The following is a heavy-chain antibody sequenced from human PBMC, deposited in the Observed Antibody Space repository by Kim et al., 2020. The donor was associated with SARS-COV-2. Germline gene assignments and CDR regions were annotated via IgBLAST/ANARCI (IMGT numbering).Heavy chain of an antibody. J-gene: IGHJ6*02. CDR2: ISYDGSNK. Sequence: GGSLRLSCAASGFTFSSYGMHWVRQAPGKGLEWVAVISYDGSNKYYADSVKGRFTISRDNSKNTLYLQMNSLRAEDTAVYYCAKDLTVTTFRTDGMDVWGQGTTVTVSS. V-gene: IGHV3-30*18. CDR1: GFTFSSYG. D-gene: IGHD4-17*01. CDR3: AKDLTVTTFRTDGMDV.